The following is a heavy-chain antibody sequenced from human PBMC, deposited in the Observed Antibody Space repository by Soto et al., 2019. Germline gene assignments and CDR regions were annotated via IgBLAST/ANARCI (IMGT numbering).Heavy chain of an antibody. CDR2: ISFDGSEK. J-gene: IGHJ6*02. CDR3: ALSGGNYYHGLDV. CDR1: GFTLSSHA. D-gene: IGHD3-16*01. Sequence: QVQVVESGGGVVQPGRSLRLSCAASGFTLSSHAMYWVRQAPGKGLEWVAVISFDGSEKYFADSVRGRFTISRDNSRNTLWLQMNSLRGDDTAVYYCALSGGNYYHGLDVWGPGTTVTVSS. V-gene: IGHV3-30-3*01.